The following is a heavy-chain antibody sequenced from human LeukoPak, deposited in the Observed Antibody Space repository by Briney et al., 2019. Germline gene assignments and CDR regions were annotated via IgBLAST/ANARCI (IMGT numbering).Heavy chain of an antibody. J-gene: IGHJ4*02. D-gene: IGHD3-10*01. Sequence: GGSLRLSRAASGFTFSSYWMTWVRQAPGKGLEWVANIKQDGNEKYYVDSVQGRFTISRDNAKNSLYLQMNSLRAEDTAVYYCAKGEYYYGSGSYYLDYWGQGTLVTVSS. CDR1: GFTFSSYW. V-gene: IGHV3-7*03. CDR2: IKQDGNEK. CDR3: AKGEYYYGSGSYYLDY.